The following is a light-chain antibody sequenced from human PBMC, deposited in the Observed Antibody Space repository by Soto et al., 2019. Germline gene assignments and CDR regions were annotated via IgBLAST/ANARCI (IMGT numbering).Light chain of an antibody. J-gene: IGKJ5*01. CDR1: QDISNY. CDR3: QQYDSRPIT. CDR2: DAS. V-gene: IGKV1-33*01. Sequence: DIQMTQSPSSLSASVGDRVTFTCQASQDISNYLSWYQHKLGKAPKLLVYDASDLESGVPGRFSASGSWTHFSLTISNLQPEDYARYFCQQYDSRPITFGQGTRL.